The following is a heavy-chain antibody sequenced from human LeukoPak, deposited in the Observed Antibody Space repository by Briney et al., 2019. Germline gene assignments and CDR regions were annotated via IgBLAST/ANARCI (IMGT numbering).Heavy chain of an antibody. J-gene: IGHJ4*02. CDR1: GFTFSNAW. CDR2: IKSKTDGGTT. V-gene: IGHV3-15*01. Sequence: GGSLRLSCAASGFTFSNAWMSWVRQAPGKGLEWVGRIKSKTDGGTTDYAAPVKGRFTISRDDSKNTLYLQMNSLRAEDTAVYYCAKDFLHGYQLLPGGYWGQGTLVTVSS. CDR3: AKDFLHGYQLLPGGY. D-gene: IGHD2-2*01.